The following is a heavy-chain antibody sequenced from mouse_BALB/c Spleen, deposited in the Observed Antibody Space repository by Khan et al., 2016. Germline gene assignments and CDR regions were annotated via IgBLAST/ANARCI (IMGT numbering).Heavy chain of an antibody. D-gene: IGHD1-1*01. J-gene: IGHJ1*01. CDR1: GYTFTDYS. V-gene: IGHV9-2-1*01. CDR2: INTETTEP. CDR3: SIYYHGSRYFDV. Sequence: QMQLVQSGPELKKPGETVKISCKASGYTFTDYSFHWVKQAPGKGLKWMGWINTETTEPTYADDFKGRFAFSLETSASTAYLQINNLKNEDTATXFCSIYYHGSRYFDVWGAGTTVTVSS.